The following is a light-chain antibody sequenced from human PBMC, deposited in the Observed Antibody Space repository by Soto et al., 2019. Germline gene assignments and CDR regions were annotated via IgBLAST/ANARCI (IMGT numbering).Light chain of an antibody. V-gene: IGKV3-15*01. J-gene: IGKJ1*01. CDR3: QQYNKWWT. CDR2: GAS. CDR1: QSISNN. Sequence: EIEMTQSPATLSVSPGERATLSCRANQSISNNLAWYQQKPGQTSRLLIYGASTRATGIPARFSGSGSGTEFTLTISSLQSEDFAVYYCQQYNKWWTFGQGTKVDIK.